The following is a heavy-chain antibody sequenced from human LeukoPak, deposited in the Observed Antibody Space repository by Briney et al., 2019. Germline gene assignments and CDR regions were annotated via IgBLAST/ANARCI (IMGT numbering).Heavy chain of an antibody. Sequence: GASVKVSCKASGYTFTSYYMHWVRQAPGQGLEWMGIINPSGGSTSYAQKFQGRVTMTRDMSTSTVYMELSSLRSEDTAVYHCAGCDGLYFNWFDPWGQGTLVTVSS. J-gene: IGHJ5*02. CDR1: GYTFTSYY. D-gene: IGHD3-10*01. CDR3: AGCDGLYFNWFDP. CDR2: INPSGGST. V-gene: IGHV1-46*01.